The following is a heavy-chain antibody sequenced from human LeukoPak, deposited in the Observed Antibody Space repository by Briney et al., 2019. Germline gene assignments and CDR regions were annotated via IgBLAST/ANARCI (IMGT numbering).Heavy chain of an antibody. CDR2: ISSSGDII. CDR3: AKDSVIVVVITPLDIDY. D-gene: IGHD3-22*01. Sequence: GGSLRLSCAASGFTFSDYYMSWIRQAPGKGLEWVSLISSSGDIIYYADSMEGRFTISRDNAKNSLYLQMNSLRAEDTAVYYCAKDSVIVVVITPLDIDYWGQGTLVTVSS. V-gene: IGHV3-11*01. CDR1: GFTFSDYY. J-gene: IGHJ4*02.